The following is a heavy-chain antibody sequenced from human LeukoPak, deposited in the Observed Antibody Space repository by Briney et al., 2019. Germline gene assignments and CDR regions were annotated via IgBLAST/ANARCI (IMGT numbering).Heavy chain of an antibody. D-gene: IGHD1-20*01. Sequence: GASVKVSCKASGYTFTGYYMHWVRQAPGQGLEWMGWINPNSGGTNYAQKFQGRVTMTRDTSISTAYMELSRLRSDDTAVYYCAREGKANNWNLYYFVYWGQGTLVTVSS. CDR2: INPNSGGT. J-gene: IGHJ4*02. CDR3: AREGKANNWNLYYFVY. CDR1: GYTFTGYY. V-gene: IGHV1-2*02.